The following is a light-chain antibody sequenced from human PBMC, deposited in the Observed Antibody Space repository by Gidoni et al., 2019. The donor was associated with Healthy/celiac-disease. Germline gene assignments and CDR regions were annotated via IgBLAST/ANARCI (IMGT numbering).Light chain of an antibody. CDR1: SSDAGGYNY. J-gene: IGLJ1*01. Sequence: QSALTQPPSAPGSPGQSVTISCTGTSSDAGGYNYVSWYQQHPGKAPKLMIYEVSKRPSGVPDRFSGSKSGNTASLTVSGLQAEDEADYYCSSYAGSNTSYVFGTGTKVTVL. CDR2: EVS. V-gene: IGLV2-8*01. CDR3: SSYAGSNTSYV.